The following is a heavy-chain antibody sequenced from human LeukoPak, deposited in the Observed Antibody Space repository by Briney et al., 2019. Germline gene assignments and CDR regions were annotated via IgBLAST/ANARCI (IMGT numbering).Heavy chain of an antibody. CDR1: GFTFSSYV. J-gene: IGHJ4*02. V-gene: IGHV3-30-3*01. CDR3: ARLSTMRGPTGDFDY. Sequence: PGGSLRLSCAASGFTFSSYVMHWVRQAPGKGLEWVAVISNDGSNKYYADSVKGRFTISRDNSKNTLYLQMNSLRAEDTAVYYCARLSTMRGPTGDFDYWGQGTLVTVSS. CDR2: ISNDGSNK. D-gene: IGHD7-27*01.